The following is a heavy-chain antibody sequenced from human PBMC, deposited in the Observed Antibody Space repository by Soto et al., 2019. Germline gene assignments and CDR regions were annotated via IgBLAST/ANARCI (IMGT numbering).Heavy chain of an antibody. CDR1: GFTFSSYA. V-gene: IGHV3-30-3*01. CDR2: ISYDGSNK. CDR3: ARRYCSSTSCYPLDYGDYGFDY. D-gene: IGHD2-2*01. J-gene: IGHJ4*02. Sequence: QVQLVESGGGVVQPGRSLRLSCAASGFTFSSYAMHWVRQAPGKGLEWVAVISYDGSNKYYADSVKGRFTISRDNSTNKLYLQIDSRRAEDTAVYYCARRYCSSTSCYPLDYGDYGFDYWGQGTLVTVSS.